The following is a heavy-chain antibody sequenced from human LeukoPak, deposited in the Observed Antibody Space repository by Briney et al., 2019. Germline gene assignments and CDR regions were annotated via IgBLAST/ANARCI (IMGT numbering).Heavy chain of an antibody. J-gene: IGHJ4*02. V-gene: IGHV1-46*01. Sequence: ASVKVSCKASGYTFTNYYMHWVRQAPGQGLEWMGIINPSGGSTTYAQKFQGRVTMTRDTSTSTVYMELSSLRSEETALYYCARGPGRYYFDYWGQGTLVTVSS. CDR2: INPSGGST. CDR3: ARGPGRYYFDY. CDR1: GYTFTNYY.